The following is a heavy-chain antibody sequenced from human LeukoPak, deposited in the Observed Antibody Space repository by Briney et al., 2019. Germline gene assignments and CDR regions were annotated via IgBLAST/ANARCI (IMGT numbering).Heavy chain of an antibody. CDR3: ARDRWDWNDSVNRFDP. CDR2: INPSGGST. V-gene: IGHV1-46*01. J-gene: IGHJ5*02. CDR1: GYTFTSYY. Sequence: ASVKVSCKASGYTFTSYYMRWVRQAPGQGLEWMGIINPSGGSTSYAQKFQGRVTMTRDTSTSTVYMELSSLRSEDTAVYYCARDRWDWNDSVNRFDPWGQGTLVTVSS. D-gene: IGHD1-1*01.